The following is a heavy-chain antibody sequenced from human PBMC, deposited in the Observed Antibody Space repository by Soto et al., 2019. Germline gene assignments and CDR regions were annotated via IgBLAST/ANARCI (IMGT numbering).Heavy chain of an antibody. J-gene: IGHJ4*02. D-gene: IGHD2-2*01. Sequence: EVQLVESGGGLVQPGGSLRLSCAASGFTFSSYSMNWVRQAPGKGLEWVSYISSSSSTIYYADSVKGRFTISRDNANNTLYIQMNSLGAEDTAVYDCASGCSSTRCYEDDLYYFEYWGQGTLVTVSS. CDR3: ASGCSSTRCYEDDLYYFEY. CDR2: ISSSSSTI. V-gene: IGHV3-48*01. CDR1: GFTFSSYS.